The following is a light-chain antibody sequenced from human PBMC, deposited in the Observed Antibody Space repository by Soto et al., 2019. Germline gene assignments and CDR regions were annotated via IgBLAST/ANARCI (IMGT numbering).Light chain of an antibody. CDR2: AAS. J-gene: IGKJ4*01. Sequence: DIQMTQSPSSLSASVGDRVTITCRASQSISSYLNWYQQKPGKAPKLLIYAASSLQSGVPSRFSGSGSGTDFTLTISSLQPEDFATYYCQQSYSTPLTFGGGAKA. CDR3: QQSYSTPLT. V-gene: IGKV1-39*01. CDR1: QSISSY.